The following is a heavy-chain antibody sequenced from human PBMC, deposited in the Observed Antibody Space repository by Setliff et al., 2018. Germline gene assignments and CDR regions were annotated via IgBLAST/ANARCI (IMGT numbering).Heavy chain of an antibody. J-gene: IGHJ4*02. CDR2: IYYSGST. CDR3: ARRVRIAVLDLYYFEY. V-gene: IGHV4-39*01. D-gene: IGHD6-19*01. CDR1: GGSISSSSYY. Sequence: TSETLSLTCTVSGGSISSSSYYWGWIRQPPGKGLEWIGSIYYSGSTYYNPSLKSRVTISVDTSKNQFSLKLSSVTAEDTAVYYCARRVRIAVLDLYYFEYWGQGALVTVSS.